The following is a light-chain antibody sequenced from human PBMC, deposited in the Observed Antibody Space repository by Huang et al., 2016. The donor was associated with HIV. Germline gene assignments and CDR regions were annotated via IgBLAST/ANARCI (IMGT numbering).Light chain of an antibody. CDR2: GAS. CDR1: QSVSNN. J-gene: IGKJ1*01. CDR3: QQYKGT. Sequence: EIVMTQSPATLSVSPGERVILSCRASQSVSNNLAWYQQKPGQAPRLLIYGASTRATGIPARFSGGGSGTEFTLTISSLQSEDFAVYYCQQYKGTFGQGTKVEIK. V-gene: IGKV3-15*01.